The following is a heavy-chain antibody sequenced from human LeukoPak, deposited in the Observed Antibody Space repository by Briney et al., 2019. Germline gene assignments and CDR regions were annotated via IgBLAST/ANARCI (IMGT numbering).Heavy chain of an antibody. V-gene: IGHV1-18*01. J-gene: IGHJ4*02. CDR2: ISGYNGNT. D-gene: IGHD6-13*01. Sequence: ASVKVSCKASGGTFSSYAISWVRQAPGQGLEWMGWISGYNGNTNYAQKLQGRVTMTTDTSTSTAYMELRSLRSDDTAVFYCAKDGYSSSWYPDYWGQGTLVTVSS. CDR3: AKDGYSSSWYPDY. CDR1: GGTFSSYA.